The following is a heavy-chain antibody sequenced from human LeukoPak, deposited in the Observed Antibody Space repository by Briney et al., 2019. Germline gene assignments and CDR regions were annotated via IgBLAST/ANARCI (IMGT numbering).Heavy chain of an antibody. CDR3: ARDAPSYCSSTSCYNDY. CDR1: GYTFSSYS. V-gene: IGHV3-48*01. Sequence: GGSLRLSCAASGYTFSSYSMNWVRQAPGKGLEWVAYINSSSSTIYYADSVKGRFTIARDKAKNSLYLQMNSLRAEDTAVYYCARDAPSYCSSTSCYNDYWGQGTLVTVSS. D-gene: IGHD2-2*02. J-gene: IGHJ4*02. CDR2: INSSSSTI.